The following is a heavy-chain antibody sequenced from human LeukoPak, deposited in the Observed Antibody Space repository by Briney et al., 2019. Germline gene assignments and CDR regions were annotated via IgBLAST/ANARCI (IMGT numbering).Heavy chain of an antibody. CDR1: GFTVSSNY. Sequence: PGGSLRLSCAASGFTVSSNYMSWVRQAPGKGLEWVSVIYSGGSTYYADSVKGRFTISRDNSKNTLYLQMNSLRAEDTAVYYSARHEDSYAGFDYWGQGTLVTVSS. CDR2: IYSGGST. V-gene: IGHV3-66*02. J-gene: IGHJ4*02. CDR3: ARHEDSYAGFDY. D-gene: IGHD5-18*01.